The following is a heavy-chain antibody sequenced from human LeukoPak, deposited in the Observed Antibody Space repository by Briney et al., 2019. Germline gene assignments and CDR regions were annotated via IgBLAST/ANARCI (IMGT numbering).Heavy chain of an antibody. J-gene: IGHJ3*02. V-gene: IGHV3-23*01. Sequence: GGSLRLSCAASGFTFSSYAMSWVRQAPGKGLEWVSGISGSGDSTYYADAVKGRFTISTDNSKNMLYLQMNSLRVEDTALYYCAKLGRAFDIWGQGTMVTVSS. CDR2: ISGSGDST. CDR1: GFTFSSYA. D-gene: IGHD7-27*01. CDR3: AKLGRAFDI.